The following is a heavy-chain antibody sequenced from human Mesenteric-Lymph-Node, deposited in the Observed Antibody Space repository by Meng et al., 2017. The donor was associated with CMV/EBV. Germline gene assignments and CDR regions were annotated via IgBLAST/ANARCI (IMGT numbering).Heavy chain of an antibody. J-gene: IGHJ5*02. CDR1: NAW. CDR3: TTDPGYIVVVPAAADWFDP. CDR2: NKSKTDGGTT. D-gene: IGHD2-2*01. Sequence: NAWRSWVRQGPGKGLEWVGRNKSKTDGGTTDYAAHVKGRFTISRDDSKNTLYLQMNSLKTEDTAVYYCTTDPGYIVVVPAAADWFDPWGQGTLVTVSS. V-gene: IGHV3-15*01.